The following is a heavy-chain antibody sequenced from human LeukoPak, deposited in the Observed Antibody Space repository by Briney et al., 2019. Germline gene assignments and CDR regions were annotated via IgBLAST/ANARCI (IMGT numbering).Heavy chain of an antibody. V-gene: IGHV3-48*01. CDR2: ISSSSSTI. Sequence: PGGSLRLSCAASGFTFSSYSMNWVRQAPGKGLEWVSYISSSSSTIYYADSVKGRFTISRDNAKNSLYLQMNSLRAEDTAVYYCARGTGVIRYYYYMDVWGKGTTVTVSS. J-gene: IGHJ6*03. CDR3: ARGTGVIRYYYYMDV. CDR1: GFTFSSYS. D-gene: IGHD3-22*01.